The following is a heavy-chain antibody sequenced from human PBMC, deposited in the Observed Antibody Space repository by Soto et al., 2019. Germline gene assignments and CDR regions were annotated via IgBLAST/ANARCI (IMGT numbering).Heavy chain of an antibody. J-gene: IGHJ4*02. D-gene: IGHD3-3*01. Sequence: QVQLVESGGGVVQPGRSLRLSCAASGFTFSSYAMHWVRQAPGKGLEWVAVISYDGSNKYYADSVKGRFTISRDNSKNTLYLQMNSLRAEDMAVYYCARDKRDLRFLEWSYYFDFWGQGTLVTVSS. V-gene: IGHV3-30-3*01. CDR1: GFTFSSYA. CDR2: ISYDGSNK. CDR3: ARDKRDLRFLEWSYYFDF.